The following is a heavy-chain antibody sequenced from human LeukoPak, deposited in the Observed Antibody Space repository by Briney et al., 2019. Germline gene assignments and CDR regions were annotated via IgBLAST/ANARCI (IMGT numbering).Heavy chain of an antibody. J-gene: IGHJ4*02. D-gene: IGHD1-1*01. CDR1: GFNVSNNY. Sequence: GGSLRLSCAASGFNVSNNYMSWVRQAPGKGLEWVSIICSGGSTYYADSVKGRFTISRDNSKNTLFLQMNSLRADDTAVYYCATYNWNDEHFEHWGQGTLVTVSS. CDR2: ICSGGST. CDR3: ATYNWNDEHFEH. V-gene: IGHV3-53*01.